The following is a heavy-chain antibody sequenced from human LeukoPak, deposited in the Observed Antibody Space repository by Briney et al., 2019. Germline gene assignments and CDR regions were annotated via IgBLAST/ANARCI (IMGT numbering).Heavy chain of an antibody. CDR1: GFTFSSYA. V-gene: IGHV3-23*01. CDR2: ISGSGGST. D-gene: IGHD3-10*01. Sequence: PGGSLRLSCAASGFTFSSYAMSWVRQAPGKGLEWVSAISGSGGSTYYADSVKGRFTISRDNSKNTLYLQMNSLRAEDTAVYYCAKDQIGSGSYSYYFDYWGQGTLVTVSS. J-gene: IGHJ4*02. CDR3: AKDQIGSGSYSYYFDY.